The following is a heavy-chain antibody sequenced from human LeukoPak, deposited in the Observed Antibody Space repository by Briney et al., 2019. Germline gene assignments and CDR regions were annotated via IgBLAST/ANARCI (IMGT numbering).Heavy chain of an antibody. J-gene: IGHJ6*03. V-gene: IGHV1-69*06. CDR1: GGTFSSYA. CDR3: ARNTDYGSGSRYYYYYMDV. Sequence: ASVKVSCKASGGTFSSYAISWVRQAPGQGLEWMGGIIPIFGTANYAQKFQGRVTITADKSTSTAYVELSSLRSEDTAVYYCARNTDYGSGSRYYYYYMDVWGKGTTVTVSS. CDR2: IIPIFGTA. D-gene: IGHD3-10*01.